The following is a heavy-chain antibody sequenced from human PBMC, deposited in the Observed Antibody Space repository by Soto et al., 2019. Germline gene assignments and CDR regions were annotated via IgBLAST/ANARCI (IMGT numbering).Heavy chain of an antibody. J-gene: IGHJ5*02. CDR1: GYTFPNYD. V-gene: IGHV1-8*01. CDR2: MNPNSGYT. Sequence: QVQLVQSGAEVKKPGASVKVSCKASGYTFPNYDITWVRQATGQGLEWMGCMNPNSGYTGYAQKFQGRVTMTRNTSISTAYMELSSLRSEDTAVYYCARSPSDWNYEFWLDPWGQGTLLTVSS. CDR3: ARSPSDWNYEFWLDP. D-gene: IGHD1-7*01.